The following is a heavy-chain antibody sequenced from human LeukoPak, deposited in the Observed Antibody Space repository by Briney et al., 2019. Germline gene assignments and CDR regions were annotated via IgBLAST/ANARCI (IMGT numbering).Heavy chain of an antibody. CDR3: ARGVVTMVRGYFDY. J-gene: IGHJ4*02. CDR1: GYTFTSYY. CDR2: INPNSGGT. V-gene: IGHV1-2*02. Sequence: ASVKVSCKASGYTFTSYYMHWVRQAPGQGLEWMGWINPNSGGTNYAQKFQGRVTMTRDTSISTAYMELSRLRSDDTAVYYCARGVVTMVRGYFDYWGQGTLVTVSS. D-gene: IGHD3-10*01.